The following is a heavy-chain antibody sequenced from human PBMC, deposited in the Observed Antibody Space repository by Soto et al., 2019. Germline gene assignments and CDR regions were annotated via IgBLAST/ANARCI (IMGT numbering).Heavy chain of an antibody. CDR3: ARVDTAMVTGLCYYYGMDV. CDR1: GGSFSGYY. CDR2: INHSGST. J-gene: IGHJ6*02. D-gene: IGHD5-18*01. Sequence: PSETLSLTCAVYGGSFSGYYWSWIRQPPGKGLEWIGEINHSGSTNYNPSLKSRVTISVDTSKNQFSLKLSSVTAADTAVYYCARVDTAMVTGLCYYYGMDVWGQGTTVTVSS. V-gene: IGHV4-34*01.